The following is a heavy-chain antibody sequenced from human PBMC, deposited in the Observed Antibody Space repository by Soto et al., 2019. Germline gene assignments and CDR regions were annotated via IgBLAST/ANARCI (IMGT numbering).Heavy chain of an antibody. J-gene: IGHJ5*02. Sequence: QLQLQESGPGLVKPSETLSLTCTVSGGSVSSSAYYWGWIRQPPGKGLEWIGSIYSSGSTYYNPCLKRRVTISVDTSKNQFSLKLSSVTAADTAVYYCVSRAAAGDWFDPWGQGTLVTVSS. CDR2: IYSSGST. CDR1: GGSVSSSAYY. CDR3: VSRAAAGDWFDP. V-gene: IGHV4-39*01. D-gene: IGHD6-13*01.